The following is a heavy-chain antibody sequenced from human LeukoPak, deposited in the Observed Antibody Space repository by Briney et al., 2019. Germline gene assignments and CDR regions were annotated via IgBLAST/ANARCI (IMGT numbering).Heavy chain of an antibody. Sequence: TGGSLRLSCAASGFTFSNYAMSWVRLAPGKGLEWISTITGSGGITYYADSVKGRFTISRDNSKNTLYLQMNSLRAEDTAVYYCAKDKEWSLRLGELSSFDPWGQGTLVTVSS. CDR3: AKDKEWSLRLGELSSFDP. V-gene: IGHV3-23*01. CDR1: GFTFSNYA. CDR2: ITGSGGIT. D-gene: IGHD3-16*02. J-gene: IGHJ5*02.